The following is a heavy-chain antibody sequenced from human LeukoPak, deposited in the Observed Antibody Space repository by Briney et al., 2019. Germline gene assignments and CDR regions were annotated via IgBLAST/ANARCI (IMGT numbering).Heavy chain of an antibody. D-gene: IGHD5-12*01. J-gene: IGHJ3*02. CDR2: ISWNSGSI. Sequence: PGGSLRLSCAASGFTFDDYAMHWVRHAPGKGLEWVSGISWNSGSIVYADSVKGRFTTSRDNAKNSLYLQMNSLRTEDTALYYCAKDLRGYSGYGFAFDIWGQGTMVTVSS. CDR1: GFTFDDYA. CDR3: AKDLRGYSGYGFAFDI. V-gene: IGHV3-9*01.